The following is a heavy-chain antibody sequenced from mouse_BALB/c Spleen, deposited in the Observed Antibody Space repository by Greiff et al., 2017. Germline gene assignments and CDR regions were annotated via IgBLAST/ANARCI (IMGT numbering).Heavy chain of an antibody. CDR1: GFTFSSFG. CDR2: ISSGSSTI. V-gene: IGHV5-17*02. CDR3: ARSRYYGSSYEGSYYAMDY. Sequence: EVQGVESGGGLVQPGGSRKLSCAASGFTFSSFGMHWVRQAPEKGLEWVAYISSGSSTIYYADTVKGRFTISRDNPKNTLFLQMTSLRSEDTAMYYCARSRYYGSSYEGSYYAMDYWGQGTSVTVSS. J-gene: IGHJ4*01. D-gene: IGHD1-1*01.